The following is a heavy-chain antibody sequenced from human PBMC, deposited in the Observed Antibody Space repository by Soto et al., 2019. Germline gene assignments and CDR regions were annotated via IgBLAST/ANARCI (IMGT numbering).Heavy chain of an antibody. Sequence: GGSLRLSCAASGFTFSSYSMNWVRQAPGKGLEWVSSISSSSSYIYYADSVKGRFTISRDNAKNSLYLQMNSLRAEDTAVYYCARRGNLRSRGYYYYYMDVWGKGTTVTVSS. CDR1: GFTFSSYS. CDR2: ISSSSSYI. CDR3: ARRGNLRSRGYYYYYMDV. V-gene: IGHV3-21*01. J-gene: IGHJ6*03. D-gene: IGHD3-10*01.